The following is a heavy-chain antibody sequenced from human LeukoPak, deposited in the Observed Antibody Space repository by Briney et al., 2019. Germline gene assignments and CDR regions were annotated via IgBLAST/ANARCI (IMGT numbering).Heavy chain of an antibody. CDR2: INPNSGGT. CDR3: ARDTYDSSGGLDY. Sequence: VASVKVSCKASGYTFTGYYMHWVRQAPGQGLEWMGRINPNSGGTNYAQKFQGRVTMTRDTPISTAYMELSRLRSDDTAVYYCARDTYDSSGGLDYWGQGTLVTVSS. J-gene: IGHJ4*02. V-gene: IGHV1-2*06. D-gene: IGHD3-22*01. CDR1: GYTFTGYY.